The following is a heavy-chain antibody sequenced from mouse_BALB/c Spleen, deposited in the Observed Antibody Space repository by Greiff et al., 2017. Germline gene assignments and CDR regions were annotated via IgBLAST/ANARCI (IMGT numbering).Heavy chain of an antibody. CDR1: GFTFSSYG. J-gene: IGHJ3*01. CDR2: ISSGGSYT. V-gene: IGHV5-6*01. CDR3: ARHNCYGSSYDWFAY. D-gene: IGHD1-1*01. Sequence: EVQRVESGGELVKPGGSLKLSCAASGFTFSSYGMSWVRQTPDKRLEWVATISSGGSYTYYPDSVKGRFTISRDNAKNTLYLQMSRLKSEDTAIYYCARHNCYGSSYDWFAYWGQGTLVTVSA.